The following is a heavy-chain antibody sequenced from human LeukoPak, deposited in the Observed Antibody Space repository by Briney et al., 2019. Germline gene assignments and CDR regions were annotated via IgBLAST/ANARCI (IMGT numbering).Heavy chain of an antibody. J-gene: IGHJ6*03. V-gene: IGHV3-23*01. D-gene: IGHD1-26*01. CDR3: AKDRKEWEVRPFYMDV. CDR2: ISASGGST. CDR1: GFTFNTYA. Sequence: GGSLRLSCAASGFTFNTYAMSWVRQAPGKGLEWVSGISASGGSTYFADSVKGHFTISRDNSKNTLFLQVNSLRVEDTAVYYCAKDRKEWEVRPFYMDVWGKGTTVTVSS.